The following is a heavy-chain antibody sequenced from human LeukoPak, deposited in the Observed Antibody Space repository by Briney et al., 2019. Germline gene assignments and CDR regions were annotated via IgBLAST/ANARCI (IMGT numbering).Heavy chain of an antibody. J-gene: IGHJ4*02. D-gene: IGHD5-18*01. CDR2: ISGSGGIT. V-gene: IGHV3-9*01. CDR1: GFTFDDYA. Sequence: HPGRSLRLSCAASGFTFDDYAMHWVRQAPGKGLEWVSGISGSGGITYYADSVKGRFTISRDNSKNTLYLQMNSLRAEDTAVYYCAKRFGEIQLWFHYFDYWGQGTLVTVSS. CDR3: AKRFGEIQLWFHYFDY.